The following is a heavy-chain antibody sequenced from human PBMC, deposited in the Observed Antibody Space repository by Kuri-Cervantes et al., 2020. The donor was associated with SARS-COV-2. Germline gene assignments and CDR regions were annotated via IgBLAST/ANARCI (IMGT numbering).Heavy chain of an antibody. Sequence: GESLKISCAASGFTVSSYAMHWVRQAPGKGLEWVSSISSSSSYIYYADSVKGRFTISRDNAKNSLYLQMNSLRAEDTAVYYCARGPYRGFDPWGQGTLVTVSS. V-gene: IGHV3-21*01. CDR2: ISSSSSYI. CDR3: ARGPYRGFDP. CDR1: GFTVSSYA. D-gene: IGHD4-11*01. J-gene: IGHJ5*02.